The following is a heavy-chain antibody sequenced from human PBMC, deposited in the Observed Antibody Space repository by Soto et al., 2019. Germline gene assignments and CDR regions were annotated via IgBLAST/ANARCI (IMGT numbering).Heavy chain of an antibody. D-gene: IGHD6-19*01. V-gene: IGHV3-11*01. Sequence: PGGSLRLSCAASGFTFNDYYISWIRQAPGRGLELVSYITSSGSTIYYADSVKGRFTISRDNAKNTLYLQMNSLRAEDTAVYYCAKPFYSSGSRVDYWGQGTLVTVSS. CDR3: AKPFYSSGSRVDY. J-gene: IGHJ4*02. CDR1: GFTFNDYY. CDR2: ITSSGSTI.